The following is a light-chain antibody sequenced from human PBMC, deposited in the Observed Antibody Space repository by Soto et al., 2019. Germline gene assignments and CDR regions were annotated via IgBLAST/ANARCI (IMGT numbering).Light chain of an antibody. J-gene: IGKJ2*01. V-gene: IGKV1-39*01. Sequence: DIQMTQSPYSLSASVGDSVTITCRASQNIRTYLNWYQQKPGRAPKLLIHSASALPSGVPSRISASGSETEFPLTMSGLQPEYFATYYCQQGHSTPYTFGQGTKVEIK. CDR2: SAS. CDR1: QNIRTY. CDR3: QQGHSTPYT.